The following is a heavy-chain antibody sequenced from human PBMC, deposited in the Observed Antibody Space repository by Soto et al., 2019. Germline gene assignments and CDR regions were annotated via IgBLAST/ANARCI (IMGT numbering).Heavy chain of an antibody. CDR3: ARAPDCGEGSCYRHFDL. CDR1: AFKFSDYY. J-gene: IGHJ4*02. Sequence: PGGSLRLSCAASAFKFSDYYMSWVRQAPGKGLEWVSYISGSGDVIYYADSAKGRFTISRDNDKKSVHLQMDTLRAEDTALYYCARAPDCGEGSCYRHFDLWGQGTRVTV. V-gene: IGHV3-11*01. D-gene: IGHD2-15*01. CDR2: ISGSGDVI.